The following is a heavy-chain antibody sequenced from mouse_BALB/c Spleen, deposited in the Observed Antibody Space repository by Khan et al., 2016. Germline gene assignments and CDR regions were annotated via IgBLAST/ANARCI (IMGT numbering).Heavy chain of an antibody. Sequence: EVQLQESGPGLVKPSQSLSLTCTVTGYSITSDYAWNWIRQFPGNKLEWLGYISYSGSTSYNPSLKSRISITRDTSKNQFFLQLNSVTTEDTATYYCARSGPCYFDYWGQGTTLTVSS. D-gene: IGHD4-1*01. CDR2: ISYSGST. J-gene: IGHJ2*01. CDR3: ARSGPCYFDY. CDR1: GYSITSDYA. V-gene: IGHV3-2*02.